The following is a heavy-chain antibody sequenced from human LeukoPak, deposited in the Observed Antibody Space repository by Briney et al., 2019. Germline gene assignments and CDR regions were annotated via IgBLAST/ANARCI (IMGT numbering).Heavy chain of an antibody. CDR2: IKSKADGETT. J-gene: IGHJ4*02. D-gene: IGHD1-26*01. Sequence: VGSLRPSCAASGFTVSNAWMSWVPQAPGKGLEWVSRIKSKADGETTDFPAPVKGRFTLSRDDSKNTLYMQMNSLKIEDTAVYYCSTSGSVGDTRANYWGQGTLVTVSS. CDR1: GFTVSNAW. CDR3: STSGSVGDTRANY. V-gene: IGHV3-15*01.